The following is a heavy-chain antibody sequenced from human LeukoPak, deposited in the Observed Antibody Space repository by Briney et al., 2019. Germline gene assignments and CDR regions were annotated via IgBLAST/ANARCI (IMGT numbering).Heavy chain of an antibody. V-gene: IGHV4-59*12. CDR2: IYYSGST. Sequence: SETLSLTCTVSGGSISSYYWSWIRQPPGKGLEWIGYIYYSGSTNYNPSLKSRVTISVDTSKNQFSLKLSSVTAADTAVYYCARDDIGTPFDPWGQGTLVTVSS. J-gene: IGHJ5*02. D-gene: IGHD2-15*01. CDR1: GGSISSYY. CDR3: ARDDIGTPFDP.